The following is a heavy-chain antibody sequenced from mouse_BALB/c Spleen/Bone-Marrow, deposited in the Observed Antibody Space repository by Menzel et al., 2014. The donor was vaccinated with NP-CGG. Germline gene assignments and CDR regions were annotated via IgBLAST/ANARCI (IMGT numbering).Heavy chain of an antibody. V-gene: IGHV5-17*02. CDR2: ISSGSSTI. CDR1: GFTFSSFG. CDR3: ARRYYGSSFSYFDY. D-gene: IGHD1-1*01. Sequence: EVNVVESGGGLVQPGVSRKLSCAASGFTFSSFGMHWVRQAPEKGLEWVAYISSGSSTIYYADTVKGRFTISRDNPKNTLFLQMTSLRSEDTAMYYCARRYYGSSFSYFDYWGQGTTLTVSS. J-gene: IGHJ2*01.